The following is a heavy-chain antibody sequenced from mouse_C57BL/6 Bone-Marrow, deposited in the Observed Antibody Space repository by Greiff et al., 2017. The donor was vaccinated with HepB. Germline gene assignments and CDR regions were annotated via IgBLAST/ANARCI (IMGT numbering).Heavy chain of an antibody. V-gene: IGHV1-52*01. D-gene: IGHD1-1*01. J-gene: IGHJ3*01. Sequence: QVQLQQPGAELVRPGSSVKLSCKASGYTSTSYWMHWVKPRPIQGLEWIGNVDPSDSETHYNQKFKDKATLTVDKSSSTAYMQLSSLTSEDSAVYYCAREGATGGEGAWGAYWGQGTLVTVSA. CDR1: GYTSTSYW. CDR2: VDPSDSET. CDR3: AREGATGGEGAWGAY.